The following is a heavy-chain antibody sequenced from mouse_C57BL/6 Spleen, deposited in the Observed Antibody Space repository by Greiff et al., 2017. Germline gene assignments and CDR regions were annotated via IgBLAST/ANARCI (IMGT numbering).Heavy chain of an antibody. D-gene: IGHD1-1*01. Sequence: QVQLKQPGAELVKPGASVKLSCKASGYTFTSYWMHWVKQRPGQGLEWIGMIHPNSGSTNYNEKFKSKATLTVDKSSSTAYMQLSSLTSEDSAVYYCARRRYGSLYWYFDVWGTGTTVTVSS. V-gene: IGHV1-64*01. J-gene: IGHJ1*03. CDR3: ARRRYGSLYWYFDV. CDR1: GYTFTSYW. CDR2: IHPNSGST.